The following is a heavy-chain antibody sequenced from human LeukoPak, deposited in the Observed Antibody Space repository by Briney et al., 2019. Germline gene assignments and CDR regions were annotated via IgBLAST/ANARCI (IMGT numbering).Heavy chain of an antibody. V-gene: IGHV4-59*01. CDR2: ISKSGNT. CDR3: ARSDTHHIHSSSWHFDY. J-gene: IGHJ4*02. CDR1: GGSISSYY. Sequence: PSETLSLTCTVSGGSISSYYWSWIRQPPGKGLEWIGYISKSGNTNYSPSLKSRVTILGDTSKNQFFLKLSSVTAADTAVYYCARSDTHHIHSSSWHFDYWGQGTLVTVSS. D-gene: IGHD6-13*01.